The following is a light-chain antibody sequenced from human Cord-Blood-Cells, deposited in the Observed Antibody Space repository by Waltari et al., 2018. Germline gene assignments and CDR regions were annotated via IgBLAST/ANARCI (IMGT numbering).Light chain of an antibody. CDR3: QVWDSSSDHNYV. J-gene: IGLJ1*01. V-gene: IGLV3-21*04. CDR2: YDS. CDR1: NLGSTS. Sequence: SYVLTQSPSVSVAPGKTARLTCGGNNLGSTSVHRYQQKPGQAPVLVIYYDSDRPSGIPERFSGSNSGNTATLTISRVEAGDEADYYCQVWDSSSDHNYVFGTGTKVTVL.